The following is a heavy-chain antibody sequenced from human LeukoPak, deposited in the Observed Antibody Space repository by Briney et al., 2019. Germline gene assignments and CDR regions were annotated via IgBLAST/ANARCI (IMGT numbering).Heavy chain of an antibody. CDR2: IKQDGSEK. CDR1: GFTFSTYW. V-gene: IGHV3-7*01. J-gene: IGHJ6*03. D-gene: IGHD2-2*01. Sequence: PGGSLRLSCAASGFTFSTYWMTWVRQAPGKGLEWVANIKQDGSEKYYVDSVKGRFTISRDNAKNSLYLQMNSLRAEDTAVYYCARAGQGYCSSTSCYPYYYFYYMDVRGKGTTVTVSS. CDR3: ARAGQGYCSSTSCYPYYYFYYMDV.